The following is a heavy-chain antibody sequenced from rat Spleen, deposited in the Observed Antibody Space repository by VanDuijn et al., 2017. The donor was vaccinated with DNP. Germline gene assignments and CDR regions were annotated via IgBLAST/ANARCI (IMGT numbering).Heavy chain of an antibody. CDR1: GFLLTTYH. CDR3: TRVYYSAEDWFAY. V-gene: IGHV2-32*01. CDR2: MWTDGDT. J-gene: IGHJ3*01. Sequence: QMQLKESGPGLVQPSQTLSPTCTVSGFLLTTYHVHWVRQTPGKGLEWMGVMWTDGDTSYNSGLKSRLSISRDTSKSQVFLKMNSLQTEDTAIYCCTRVYYSAEDWFAYWGQGTLVTVSS. D-gene: IGHD1-1*01.